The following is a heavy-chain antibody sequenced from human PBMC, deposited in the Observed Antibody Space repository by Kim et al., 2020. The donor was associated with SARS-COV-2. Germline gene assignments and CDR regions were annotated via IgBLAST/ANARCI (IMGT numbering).Heavy chain of an antibody. CDR3: ARLTGTTSYYFDY. Sequence: YNPSLKSRVTISVDTSKNQFSLKWTSVTAADTALYYCARLTGTTSYYFDYWGQGTLVTVSS. V-gene: IGHV4-59*01. D-gene: IGHD1-7*01. J-gene: IGHJ4*02.